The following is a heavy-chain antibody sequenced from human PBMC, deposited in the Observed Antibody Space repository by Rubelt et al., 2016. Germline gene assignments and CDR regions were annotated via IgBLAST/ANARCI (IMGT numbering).Heavy chain of an antibody. CDR2: IKQDGSEK. CDR3: AKAPDYSGNCNFDY. J-gene: IGHJ4*02. D-gene: IGHD4-23*01. Sequence: VRQAPGKGLEWVANIKQDGSEKSYVGSVKGRFTISRDNAMNSLYLQMNSLRAEDTAMYYCAKAPDYSGNCNFDYWGQGTLVTVSS. V-gene: IGHV3-7*03.